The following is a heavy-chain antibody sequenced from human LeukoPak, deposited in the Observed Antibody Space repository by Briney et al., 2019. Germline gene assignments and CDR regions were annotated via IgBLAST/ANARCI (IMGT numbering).Heavy chain of an antibody. Sequence: GRSLSLSCAASGFTFNEYAIHWVRQAPGKGLEWVAVVSSDGINKYYADSVKGRFTISRDNSKNTLYLQMNSLRPEDTAVHYCAREKDYGDYIDFWGQGTLVTVSS. V-gene: IGHV3-30-3*01. J-gene: IGHJ4*02. D-gene: IGHD4-17*01. CDR3: AREKDYGDYIDF. CDR2: VSSDGINK. CDR1: GFTFNEYA.